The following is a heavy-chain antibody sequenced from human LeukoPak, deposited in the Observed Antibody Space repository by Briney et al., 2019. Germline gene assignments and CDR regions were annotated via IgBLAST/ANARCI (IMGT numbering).Heavy chain of an antibody. J-gene: IGHJ4*02. CDR1: GFTFSGYE. V-gene: IGHV3-48*03. CDR2: ISSSGSNT. Sequence: GGSLRLSCAASGFTFSGYEMNWIRQAPGKGLEWVSYISSSGSNTHYADSAKGRFTVSRDNAKKSVYLQMDSLRAEDTAVYYCARVKWLDDYWGQGTLVTVSS. D-gene: IGHD3-22*01. CDR3: ARVKWLDDY.